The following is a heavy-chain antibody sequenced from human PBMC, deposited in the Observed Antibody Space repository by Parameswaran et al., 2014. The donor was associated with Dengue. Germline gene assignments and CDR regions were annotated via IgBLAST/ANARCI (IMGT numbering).Heavy chain of an antibody. CDR2: ISSSKSYI. CDR3: ATTYNLNVLGFGAFDI. V-gene: IGHV3-21*01. D-gene: IGHD1-1*01. J-gene: IGHJ3*02. Sequence: APGKGLEWVSSISSSKSYIYYADSVKGRLTISRDNAKNSLYLQMNSLRAEDTAVYYCATTYNLNVLGFGAFDIWGQGTMVTVSS.